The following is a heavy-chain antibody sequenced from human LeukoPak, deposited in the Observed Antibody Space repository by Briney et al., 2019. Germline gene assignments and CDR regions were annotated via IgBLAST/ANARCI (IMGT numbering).Heavy chain of an antibody. Sequence: SETLSLTCTVCGGSISSYYWSWIRQPPGKGLEWIGYIYYSGSTNYNPSLKSRVTISVDTSKNQFSLKRSSVTATDTAVYYCAVGAHAYYFDYWGQGTLVTVSS. CDR3: AVGAHAYYFDY. CDR2: IYYSGST. D-gene: IGHD1-26*01. V-gene: IGHV4-59*08. CDR1: GGSISSYY. J-gene: IGHJ4*02.